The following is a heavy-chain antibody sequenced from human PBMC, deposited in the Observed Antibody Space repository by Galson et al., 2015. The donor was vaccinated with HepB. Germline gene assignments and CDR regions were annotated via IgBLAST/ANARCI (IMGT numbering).Heavy chain of an antibody. CDR2: IGGSGASI. CDR3: VRDSVPVARINGFHI. CDR1: GFIFTRYA. Sequence: SLRLSCAASGFIFTRYAISWVRQAPGKGLEWVSSIGGSGASIYYADSVKGRFTVSRDNSKNMLYLQMNSLRAGDTALYYCVRDSVPVARINGFHIWGQGTLVTVTS. D-gene: IGHD2-2*01. J-gene: IGHJ3*02. V-gene: IGHV3-23*01.